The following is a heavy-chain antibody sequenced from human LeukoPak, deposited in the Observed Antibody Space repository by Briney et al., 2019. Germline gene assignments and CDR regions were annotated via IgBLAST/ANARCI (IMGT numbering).Heavy chain of an antibody. CDR2: TYYSGST. Sequence: SETLSLTCTVSGGSISSSSYYWGWIRQPPGKGLEWIGSTYYSGSTYYNPSLKSRVTISVDTSKNRFSLKLSSVTVADTAVYYCTGHARWELYHYYYMDVWGKGTTVTVSS. J-gene: IGHJ6*03. V-gene: IGHV4-39*01. D-gene: IGHD1-26*01. CDR3: TGHARWELYHYYYMDV. CDR1: GGSISSSSYY.